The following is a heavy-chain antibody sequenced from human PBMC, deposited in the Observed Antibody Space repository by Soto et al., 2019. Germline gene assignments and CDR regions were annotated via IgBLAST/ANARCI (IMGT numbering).Heavy chain of an antibody. CDR3: TTQGLTLVSCSSTSCAIYY. J-gene: IGHJ4*02. D-gene: IGHD2-2*01. Sequence: GGSLRLSCAASGSTFSNAWMIWVRQATGKGLEWVGRIKSKTDGGTTDYAAPVKGRFTISRDDSKNTLYLQMNSLKTEDTAVYYCTTQGLTLVSCSSTSCAIYYWGQGTLVTVSS. CDR1: GSTFSNAW. V-gene: IGHV3-15*01. CDR2: IKSKTDGGTT.